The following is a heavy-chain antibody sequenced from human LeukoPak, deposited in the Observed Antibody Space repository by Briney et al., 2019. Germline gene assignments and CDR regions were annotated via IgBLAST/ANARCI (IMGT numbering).Heavy chain of an antibody. CDR3: ARRVGFYGSGSLNYFDP. D-gene: IGHD3-10*01. V-gene: IGHV4-39*02. CDR2: IFRTGST. J-gene: IGHJ5*01. CDR1: GGSIGSSSYY. Sequence: SETLSLTCTVSGGSIGSSSYYGGWIRQPPGKGLEWIGSIFRTGSTYYSASLKSRVSISVDTSKNHFALKLASVTAADTAVYFCARRVGFYGSGSLNYFDPWGQGILVSVSS.